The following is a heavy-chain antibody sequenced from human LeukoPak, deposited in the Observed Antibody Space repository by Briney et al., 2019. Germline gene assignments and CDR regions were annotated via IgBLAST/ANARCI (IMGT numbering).Heavy chain of an antibody. CDR2: IYYSGSH. CDR3: AREGSRHYADSSGYSRYFQH. CDR1: AGPLTSYY. Sequence: SETLSLTCTVSAGPLTSYYWSWIRPPPGKGLEWVGYIYYSGSHNYNPSLKSRVTIPVDTPKTQPSLKLSSVTDADTAVYYCAREGSRHYADSSGYSRYFQHWGQGTLVTVSS. J-gene: IGHJ1*01. V-gene: IGHV4-59*01. D-gene: IGHD3-22*01.